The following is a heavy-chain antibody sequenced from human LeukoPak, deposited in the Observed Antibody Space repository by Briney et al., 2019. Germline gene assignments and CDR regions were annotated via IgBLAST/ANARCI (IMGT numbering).Heavy chain of an antibody. V-gene: IGHV1-69*13. CDR3: ARDRYYYDSSGPWGYFDY. Sequence: SVKVSCKASGGTFSSYAISWVRQAPGQGLEWMGGIIPIFGTANYAQKFQGRVTITADESTSTAYMELSSLRSEDAAVYYCARDRYYYDSSGPWGYFDYWGQGTLVTVSS. J-gene: IGHJ4*02. CDR2: IIPIFGTA. D-gene: IGHD3-22*01. CDR1: GGTFSSYA.